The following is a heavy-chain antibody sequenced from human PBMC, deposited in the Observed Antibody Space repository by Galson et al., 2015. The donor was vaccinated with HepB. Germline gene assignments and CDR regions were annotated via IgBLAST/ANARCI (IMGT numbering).Heavy chain of an antibody. CDR3: AKDFSSGGYFRAYYFDY. J-gene: IGHJ4*02. Sequence: SPRLSCAASGFTFDDYAMHWVRQAPGKGLEWVSGISWNSGSIGYADSVKGRFTISRDNAKNSLYLQMNSLRAEDTALYYCAKDFSSGGYFRAYYFDYWGQGTLVTVSS. CDR1: GFTFDDYA. CDR2: ISWNSGSI. V-gene: IGHV3-9*01. D-gene: IGHD6-19*01.